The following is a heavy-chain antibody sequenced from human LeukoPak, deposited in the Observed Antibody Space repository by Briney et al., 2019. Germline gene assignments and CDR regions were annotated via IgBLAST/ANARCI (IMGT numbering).Heavy chain of an antibody. Sequence: SGGSLRLSCAASGFTVSSNYMSWVRQAPGKGLEWVAFIRYDGSNKYYADSVKGRFTISRDNSKNTLYLQMNSLRAEDTAVYYCAKGRPYYDFWSGSPPLYMDVWGKGTTVTVSS. V-gene: IGHV3-30*02. CDR2: IRYDGSNK. CDR1: GFTVSSNY. CDR3: AKGRPYYDFWSGSPPLYMDV. D-gene: IGHD3-3*01. J-gene: IGHJ6*03.